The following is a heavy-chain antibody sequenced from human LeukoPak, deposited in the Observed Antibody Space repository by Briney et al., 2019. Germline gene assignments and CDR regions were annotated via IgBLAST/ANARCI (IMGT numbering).Heavy chain of an antibody. Sequence: GGSLRLSCAASGFTFSDYYMSWIRQAPGKGLEWASYISSSSSYTNYADSVKGRFTISRDNAKNSLYLQMNSLRAEDTAVYYCARNGGYSNYYFDYWGQGTLVTVSS. D-gene: IGHD5-18*01. CDR1: GFTFSDYY. CDR3: ARNGGYSNYYFDY. CDR2: ISSSSSYT. J-gene: IGHJ4*02. V-gene: IGHV3-11*06.